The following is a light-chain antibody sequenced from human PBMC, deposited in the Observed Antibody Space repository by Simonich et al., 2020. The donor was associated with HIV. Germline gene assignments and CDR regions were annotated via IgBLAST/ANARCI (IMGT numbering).Light chain of an antibody. J-gene: IGKJ1*01. CDR1: QSVSSN. Sequence: EIVMTQSPATLSVSPGERATLSCRASQSVSSNLAWYPQKPGQVPRLLIYGASTRATGIPARFSGSGSGTEFTLTISSMQSEDFAVYYCQQYNNWPRTFGQGTKVEIK. CDR3: QQYNNWPRT. V-gene: IGKV3-15*01. CDR2: GAS.